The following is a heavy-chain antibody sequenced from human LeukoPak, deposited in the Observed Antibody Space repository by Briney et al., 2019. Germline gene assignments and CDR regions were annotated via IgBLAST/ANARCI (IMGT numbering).Heavy chain of an antibody. CDR3: ASLNRDAPDY. Sequence: GGSLRLSCAASGFTFSSYAMHWVRQAPGKGLEWVAVISYDGSNKYYADSVKGRFTISRDNSKNTLYLQMNSLRAEDTAVYYCASLNRDAPDYWGQGTLVTVCS. CDR1: GFTFSSYA. D-gene: IGHD1-14*01. V-gene: IGHV3-30-3*01. J-gene: IGHJ4*02. CDR2: ISYDGSNK.